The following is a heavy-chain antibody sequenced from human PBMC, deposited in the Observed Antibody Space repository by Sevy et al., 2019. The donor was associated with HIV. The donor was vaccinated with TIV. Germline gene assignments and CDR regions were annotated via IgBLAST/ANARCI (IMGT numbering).Heavy chain of an antibody. CDR1: GYTFTSYR. V-gene: IGHV1-18*01. D-gene: IGHD2-15*01. J-gene: IGHJ4*02. CDR2: ISAHNGDT. Sequence: ASVKVSCKASGYTFTSYRVSWVRQAPGQGLEWMGWISAHNGDTHYAQKFQGRVTMTTDTPTGTAYMDLRSLRSDDTALYYCARAYCSGGSCYSLAYWGQGTLVTVSS. CDR3: ARAYCSGGSCYSLAY.